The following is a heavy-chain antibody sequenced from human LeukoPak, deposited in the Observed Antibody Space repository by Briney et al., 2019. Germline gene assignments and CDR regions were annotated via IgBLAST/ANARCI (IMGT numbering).Heavy chain of an antibody. Sequence: GASLTASFTASGYTFTSYAMHWVRQAPGQRLEWMGWINAGNDNTKYSQKFQGRVTITRDTSASRAYMELSSLRSEDTAVYYCARDLGYCTGGTCYPNWFDPWGQGTLVTVSS. J-gene: IGHJ5*02. D-gene: IGHD2-15*01. CDR1: GYTFTSYA. CDR2: INAGNDNT. CDR3: ARDLGYCTGGTCYPNWFDP. V-gene: IGHV1-3*01.